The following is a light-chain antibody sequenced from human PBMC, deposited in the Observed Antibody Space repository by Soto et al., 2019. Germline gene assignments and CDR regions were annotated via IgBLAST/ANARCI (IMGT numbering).Light chain of an antibody. Sequence: ASQMTQSPSSLSASVGDRVTITCRASQGIRNDLGWYQQKPGKAPKLLIYAASSLQSGVPSRFSGSGSGTHFTLTIRSLQPEDFATYYCLQDYNYHLTFGGGTKVDIK. CDR3: LQDYNYHLT. V-gene: IGKV1-6*01. CDR2: AAS. CDR1: QGIRND. J-gene: IGKJ4*01.